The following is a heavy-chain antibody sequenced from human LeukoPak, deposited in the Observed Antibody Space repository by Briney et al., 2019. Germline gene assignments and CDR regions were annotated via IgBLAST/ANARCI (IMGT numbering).Heavy chain of an antibody. Sequence: SGTLSLTCTVSGVSISSSNWWTWVRQPPGKGLEWIGEIYHSGSTNYNPSLKSRVTISVDTSKNQFSLKLSSVTAADTAVYYCARDGYNYGDAFDIWGQGTMVTVSS. D-gene: IGHD5-24*01. CDR1: GVSISSSNW. J-gene: IGHJ3*02. CDR2: IYHSGST. CDR3: ARDGYNYGDAFDI. V-gene: IGHV4-4*02.